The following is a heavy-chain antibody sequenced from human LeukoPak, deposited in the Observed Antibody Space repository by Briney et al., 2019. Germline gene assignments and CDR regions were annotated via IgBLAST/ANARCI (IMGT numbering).Heavy chain of an antibody. CDR3: ARDRGVTMGFDY. D-gene: IGHD3-10*01. V-gene: IGHV4-59*01. CDR2: VYYSGST. Sequence: SETLSLTCAVYGGSFSGYYWSWIRQPPGKGLEWIGYVYYSGSTNYNPSLKSRVTISVDTSKNQFSLKLSSVTAADTAVYYCARDRGVTMGFDYWGQGTLVTVSS. CDR1: GGSFSGYY. J-gene: IGHJ4*02.